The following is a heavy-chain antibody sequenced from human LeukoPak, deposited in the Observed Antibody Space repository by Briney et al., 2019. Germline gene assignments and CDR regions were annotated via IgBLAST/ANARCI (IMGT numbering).Heavy chain of an antibody. Sequence: KPGGSLRLSCGASGFTFSNARMSWVRQAPGKGLEWVGRIKSKTDGGTTDYAAPMKGRFTISRDDSKNTVFLQMNSLKTEDTAVYFCTTYPMVYAINYWGQGTLVTVSS. V-gene: IGHV3-15*01. J-gene: IGHJ4*02. D-gene: IGHD2-8*01. CDR3: TTYPMVYAINY. CDR2: IKSKTDGGTT. CDR1: GFTFSNAR.